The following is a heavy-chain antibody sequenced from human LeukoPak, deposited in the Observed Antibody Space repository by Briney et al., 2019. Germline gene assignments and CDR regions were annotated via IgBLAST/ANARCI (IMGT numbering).Heavy chain of an antibody. Sequence: GGSLRLSCAASGFTFSSYVMNWVRQAPGKGLEWVSGISDSGGGTYYADSVKGRFTISRDNSKNTLYLQMNSLRAEDTAVYYCAKLVPNCSSTSCYFGWGQGTLVTVSS. CDR3: AKLVPNCSSTSCYFG. CDR2: ISDSGGGT. J-gene: IGHJ4*02. D-gene: IGHD2-2*01. CDR1: GFTFSSYV. V-gene: IGHV3-23*01.